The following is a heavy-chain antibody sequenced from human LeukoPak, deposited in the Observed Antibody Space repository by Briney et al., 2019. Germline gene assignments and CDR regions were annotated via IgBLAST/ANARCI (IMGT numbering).Heavy chain of an antibody. J-gene: IGHJ4*02. CDR1: GFTFSSIA. V-gene: IGHV3-53*04. D-gene: IGHD4-23*01. CDR3: ARTLRGGKFDY. CDR2: IYRGGST. Sequence: PGGSLRLSCAASGFTFSSIAMTWVRQAPGKGLEWVSVIYRGGSTYYADSVKGRFTISRHNSRDTMYLQMNSLRTEDTAVYYCARTLRGGKFDYWGQGTLVTVSS.